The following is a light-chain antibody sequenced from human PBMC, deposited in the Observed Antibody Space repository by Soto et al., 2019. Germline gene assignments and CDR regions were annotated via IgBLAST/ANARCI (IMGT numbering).Light chain of an antibody. CDR1: SSDVGAYNY. CDR2: GVT. CDR3: FSHRGGDSHV. J-gene: IGLJ1*01. Sequence: QSVLTQPASVSVSPGQSITISCTGTSSDVGAYNYVSWYQQYPGKAPKLMIYGVTNRPSGVSNRFSGSKTGNTASLTISGLQAEDGADYYCFSHRGGDSHVFGTGTKVTVL. V-gene: IGLV2-14*01.